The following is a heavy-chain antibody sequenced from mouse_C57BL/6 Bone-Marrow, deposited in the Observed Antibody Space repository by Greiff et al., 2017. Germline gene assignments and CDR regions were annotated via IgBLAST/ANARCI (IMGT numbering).Heavy chain of an antibody. V-gene: IGHV1-52*01. Sequence: VQLQQPGAELVRPGSSVKLSCKASGYTFTSYWMHWVKQRPIQGLEWIGNIDPSDSETHYNQKFKDKATLTVDKSSSTAYMQLSSLTSEDYAVYYCARRGSTIVTFDYWGQGTTLTVSS. J-gene: IGHJ2*01. CDR2: IDPSDSET. D-gene: IGHD2-5*01. CDR1: GYTFTSYW. CDR3: ARRGSTIVTFDY.